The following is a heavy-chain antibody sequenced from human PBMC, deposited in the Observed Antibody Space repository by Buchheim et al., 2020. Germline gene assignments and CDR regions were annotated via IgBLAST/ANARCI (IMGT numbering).Heavy chain of an antibody. CDR1: GGSVSRGLYY. CDR2: IYYSGST. V-gene: IGHV4-61*01. Sequence: QVQLQESGPGLVKPSEALSLTCTVSGGSVSRGLYYWSWIRQPPGEGLEWIGYIYYSGSTNYNPSLKSRVTISVDTSKNQFSLELSSVTAADTAVYYCARQQRGYTVDYWGQGTL. CDR3: ARQQRGYTVDY. J-gene: IGHJ4*02. D-gene: IGHD5-12*01.